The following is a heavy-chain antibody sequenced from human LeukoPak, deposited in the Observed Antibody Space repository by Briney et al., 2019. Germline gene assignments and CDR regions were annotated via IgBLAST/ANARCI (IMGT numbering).Heavy chain of an antibody. CDR3: ARATHSYYYDSSGYYSAFDY. CDR2: IIPIFGTA. V-gene: IGHV1-69*13. D-gene: IGHD3-22*01. CDR1: GGTFSSYA. J-gene: IGHJ4*02. Sequence: ASVKVSCKASGGTFSSYAISWVRQAPGQGLEWMGGIIPIFGTANYAQKFQGRVTITADESTSTAYMELSSLRSEDTAVYYCARATHSYYYDSSGYYSAFDYWGQGTLVTVSS.